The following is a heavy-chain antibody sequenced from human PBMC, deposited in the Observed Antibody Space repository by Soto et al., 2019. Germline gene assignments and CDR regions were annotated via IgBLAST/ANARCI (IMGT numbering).Heavy chain of an antibody. D-gene: IGHD6-13*01. V-gene: IGHV1-8*01. CDR2: MNPNSGST. J-gene: IGHJ5*02. CDR1: GYTFTSYD. CDR3: AREALRIAAAGHNWFDP. Sequence: GASVKVSCKASGYTFTSYDINWVRQATGQGLEWMGWMNPNSGSTDYAQKFQGRVTMTRDTSISTAYMELSRLRSDDTAVYYCAREALRIAAAGHNWFDPWGQGTLVTVSS.